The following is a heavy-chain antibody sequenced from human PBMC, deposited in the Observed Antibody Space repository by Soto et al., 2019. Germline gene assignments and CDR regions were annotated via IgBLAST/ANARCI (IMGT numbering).Heavy chain of an antibody. Sequence: QVQLQQSGPGLVKPSETLSLTCSVSSGPSSSHNWGWIRQPPGRGLEWIGYVYSTGGTSYNPSVKSRVTISADTSTNHISLTLTAGTAADTAVYYCVRQGIGNLHGLVDVWGQGTTVRVSS. CDR1: SGPSSSHN. CDR3: VRQGIGNLHGLVDV. D-gene: IGHD1-1*01. J-gene: IGHJ6*02. V-gene: IGHV4-59*08. CDR2: VYSTGGT.